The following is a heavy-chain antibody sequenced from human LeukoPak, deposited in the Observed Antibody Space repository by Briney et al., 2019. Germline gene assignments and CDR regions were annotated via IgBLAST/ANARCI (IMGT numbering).Heavy chain of an antibody. D-gene: IGHD2-2*03. V-gene: IGHV1-46*01. CDR2: INPSGGST. CDR3: ARGGYCSSTSCSTPIGPMDV. Sequence: ASVKVSCKASGYTFTSYYMHWVQQAPGQGLEWMGIINPSGGSTSYAQKFQGRVTMTRDMSTSTVYMELSSLRSEDTAVYYCARGGYCSSTSCSTPIGPMDVWGKGTTVTVSS. J-gene: IGHJ6*04. CDR1: GYTFTSYY.